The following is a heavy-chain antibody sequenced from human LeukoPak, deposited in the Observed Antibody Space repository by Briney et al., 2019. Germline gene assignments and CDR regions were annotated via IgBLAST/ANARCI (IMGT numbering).Heavy chain of an antibody. Sequence: GGSLRLSCAASGFIYSHYGMHWVRQAPGKGLEWVAVIWSDGSNRFYAGSVKGRFTISRDNSQNALFLQMNSLRAEDTAMYYCARAAQRGFDYSNSLKYWGHGTLVTVSS. V-gene: IGHV3-33*01. J-gene: IGHJ4*01. CDR1: GFIYSHYG. D-gene: IGHD4-11*01. CDR3: ARAAQRGFDYSNSLKY. CDR2: IWSDGSNR.